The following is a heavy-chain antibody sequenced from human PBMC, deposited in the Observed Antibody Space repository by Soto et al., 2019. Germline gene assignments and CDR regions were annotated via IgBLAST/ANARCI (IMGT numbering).Heavy chain of an antibody. CDR1: GFIFSSYA. Sequence: EVQLLESGGGLVQPGGSLRLSCAASGFIFSSYAMSWVRQAPGKGLEWVSTMTGSGEFTYYADSVKGRFTISRDNSKNTLYLQMNSLRAGDTATYYCAKGHCDGDCYTFDSWGQGTLVTVSS. V-gene: IGHV3-23*01. D-gene: IGHD2-21*02. CDR3: AKGHCDGDCYTFDS. J-gene: IGHJ4*02. CDR2: MTGSGEFT.